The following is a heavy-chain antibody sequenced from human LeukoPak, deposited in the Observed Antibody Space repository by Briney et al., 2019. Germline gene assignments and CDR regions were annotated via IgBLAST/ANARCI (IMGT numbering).Heavy chain of an antibody. Sequence: GASVKVSCKASGGTFSSYAISWVRQAPGQGLEWMGGIIPIFGTANYAQKFQGRVTITADKSTSTAYMELSSLRSEHTAVYYCERYCRFPEGYCSGGTRAFAILGQGTMATVSS. D-gene: IGHD2-15*01. V-gene: IGHV1-69*06. CDR2: IIPIFGTA. CDR3: ERYCRFPEGYCSGGTRAFAI. CDR1: GGTFSSYA. J-gene: IGHJ3*02.